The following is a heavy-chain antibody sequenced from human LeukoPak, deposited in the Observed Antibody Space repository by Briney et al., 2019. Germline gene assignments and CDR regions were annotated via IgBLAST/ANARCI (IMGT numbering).Heavy chain of an antibody. D-gene: IGHD1-1*01. CDR3: ARVPSWKGYMDV. Sequence: GGSLRLSCAASGFSFSSYEMNWVRQAPGKGLEWVSYISSSGSTKYYADSVKGRFTISRDNARNSLYLQMNSLRAEDTAVYYCARVPSWKGYMDVWGKGTTVTVSS. V-gene: IGHV3-48*03. CDR1: GFSFSSYE. CDR2: ISSSGSTK. J-gene: IGHJ6*03.